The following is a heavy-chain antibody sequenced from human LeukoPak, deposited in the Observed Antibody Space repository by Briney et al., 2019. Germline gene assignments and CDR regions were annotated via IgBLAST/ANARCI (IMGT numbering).Heavy chain of an antibody. J-gene: IGHJ4*02. D-gene: IGHD3-22*01. CDR3: ARGNVGAYDNSGYYSFDY. CDR2: INPNSGVT. V-gene: IGHV1-2*02. Sequence: ASVKVSCKASGYTFTAYYMHWVRQAPGQGLEWMGWINPNSGVTNYAQKFQGRVTMTRDTSISTAYMELSRLRSDDTAVYYCARGNVGAYDNSGYYSFDYWGQGTLVTASS. CDR1: GYTFTAYY.